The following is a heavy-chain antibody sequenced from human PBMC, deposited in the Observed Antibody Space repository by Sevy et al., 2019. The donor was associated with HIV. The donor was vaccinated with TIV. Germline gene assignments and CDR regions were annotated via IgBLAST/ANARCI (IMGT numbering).Heavy chain of an antibody. CDR1: GFTFSSYA. D-gene: IGHD5-18*01. V-gene: IGHV3-30*04. CDR2: ISYDGSNK. CDR3: ARGRGYSYGYMLGIYGMDV. Sequence: GGSLRLSCAASGFTFSSYAMHWVRQAPGKGLEWVAVISYDGSNKYYADSVKGRFTISRDNSKNTLYLQMNSLRAEDTAVYYWARGRGYSYGYMLGIYGMDVWGQGTTVTVSS. J-gene: IGHJ6*02.